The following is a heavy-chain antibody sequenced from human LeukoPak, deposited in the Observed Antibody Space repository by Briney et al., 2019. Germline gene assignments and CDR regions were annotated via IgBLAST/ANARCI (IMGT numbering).Heavy chain of an antibody. V-gene: IGHV1-2*02. CDR1: GYTFTGYY. J-gene: IGHJ3*02. Sequence: GASVKVSCKASGYTFTGYYMHWVRQAPGQGLEWMGWINPNSGGTNYAQKLQGRVTMTRDTSISTAYMELSRLRSDDTAVYYCAKVGATAPLDAFDIWGQGTMVTVSS. D-gene: IGHD1-26*01. CDR3: AKVGATAPLDAFDI. CDR2: INPNSGGT.